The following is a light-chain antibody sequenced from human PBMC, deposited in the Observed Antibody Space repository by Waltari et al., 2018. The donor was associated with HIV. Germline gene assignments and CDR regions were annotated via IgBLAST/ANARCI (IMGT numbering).Light chain of an antibody. CDR2: NNN. CDR3: AAWDDRLSVV. V-gene: IGLV1-44*01. Sequence: QSVLTQPPSASGTPGQRVTISCSGRSSRIDINTVNWNQQRPGTAPKLLIYNNNQRPSGVPDRFSGSKSGTSASLAISGLQSEDEADYFCAAWDDRLSVVFGGGTKLTVL. J-gene: IGLJ3*02. CDR1: SSRIDINT.